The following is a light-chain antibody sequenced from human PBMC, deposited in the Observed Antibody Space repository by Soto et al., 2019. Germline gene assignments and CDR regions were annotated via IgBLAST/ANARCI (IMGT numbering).Light chain of an antibody. Sequence: DIQMTQSPSSLSASVGDRVTITCRASQSSSSYLNRYQQKTGKAPKLLIYAASTLQSGVPSRFSGSGSGTDFSLTISSLQPEEFATYGCQQSYSTPYTFGQGTKLEIK. V-gene: IGKV1-39*01. CDR2: AAS. CDR3: QQSYSTPYT. J-gene: IGKJ2*01. CDR1: QSSSSY.